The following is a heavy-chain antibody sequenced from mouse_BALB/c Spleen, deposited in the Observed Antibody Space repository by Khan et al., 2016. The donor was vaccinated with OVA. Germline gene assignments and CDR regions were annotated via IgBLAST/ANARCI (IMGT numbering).Heavy chain of an antibody. V-gene: IGHV3-8*02. CDR1: GDSITSGY. CDR2: ILYSGST. J-gene: IGHJ3*01. Sequence: EVQLQESGPSLVKPSQTLSLTCSVTGDSITSGYWCWIRKFPGNKLEYMGYILYSGSTYYNPYLKSRISITRHTSQNHYYLQLNSSTTEDTATYYCARSTYRYAFAYWGQGTLVTVSA. CDR3: ARSTYRYAFAY. D-gene: IGHD2-14*01.